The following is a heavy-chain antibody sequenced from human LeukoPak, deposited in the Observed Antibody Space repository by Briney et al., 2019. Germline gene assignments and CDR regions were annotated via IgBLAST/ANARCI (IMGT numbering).Heavy chain of an antibody. V-gene: IGHV3-74*01. CDR2: INGDGSST. CDR3: VRDNYGVDY. D-gene: IGHD4-17*01. CDR1: GFTFSTYW. J-gene: IGHJ4*02. Sequence: GGSLRLSCAASGFTFSTYWMQWVRQAPGKGLVWVSHINGDGSSTTYADSVKGRFTISRDNGKNTLYLQMNSLRADDTAIYYCVRDNYGVDYWGQGTLVTVSS.